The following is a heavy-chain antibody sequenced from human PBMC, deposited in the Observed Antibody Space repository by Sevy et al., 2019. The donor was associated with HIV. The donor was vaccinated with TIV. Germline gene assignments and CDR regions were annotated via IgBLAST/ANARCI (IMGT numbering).Heavy chain of an antibody. J-gene: IGHJ3*02. CDR2: ISYDGSNK. D-gene: IGHD7-27*01. V-gene: IGHV3-30-3*01. Sequence: GGSLRLSCAASGFTFSSYAMHWVRQAPGKGLEWVAVISYDGSNKYYADSVKGRFTISRDNSKNTLYLQMNSLRAEDTAVYYCVRDNSGGGDDAFDIWGQGTMVTVSS. CDR1: GFTFSSYA. CDR3: VRDNSGGGDDAFDI.